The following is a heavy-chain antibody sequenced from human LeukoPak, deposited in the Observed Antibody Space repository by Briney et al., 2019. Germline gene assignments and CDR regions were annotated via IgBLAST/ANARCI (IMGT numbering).Heavy chain of an antibody. CDR1: GGSFSGYY. D-gene: IGHD4-11*01. CDR3: AGVAYSNYVGY. J-gene: IGHJ4*02. V-gene: IGHV4-34*01. Sequence: PSETLSLTCAVYGGSFSGYYWSWIRQPPGKGLEWIGEINHSGSTNYNPSLKSRVTISVDTSKNQFSLKLSSVTAADTAVYYCAGVAYSNYVGYWGQGTLVTVSS. CDR2: INHSGST.